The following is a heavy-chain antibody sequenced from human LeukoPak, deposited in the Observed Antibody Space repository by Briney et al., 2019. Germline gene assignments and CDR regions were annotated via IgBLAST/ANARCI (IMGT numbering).Heavy chain of an antibody. D-gene: IGHD6-19*01. V-gene: IGHV4-31*03. CDR2: IYYSGST. Sequence: PSQTLSLTCTVSGGSISIAGYYWSWVRQHPGKGLEWIGYIYYSGSTFYNPSLKSRLTISVDTSKNQFSLKLSSVTAADTAVYYCARLDSSGWTIFDYWGQGTLVTVSS. CDR3: ARLDSSGWTIFDY. J-gene: IGHJ4*02. CDR1: GGSISIAGYY.